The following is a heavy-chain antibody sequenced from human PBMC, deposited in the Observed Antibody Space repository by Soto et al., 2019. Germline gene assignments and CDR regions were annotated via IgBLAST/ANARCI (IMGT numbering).Heavy chain of an antibody. D-gene: IGHD5-18*01. CDR2: IYYSGST. J-gene: IGHJ4*02. V-gene: IGHV4-59*01. Sequence: QVQLQESGPGLVKPSETLSLTCTVSGGSISSYYWSWIRQPPGKGLEWIGYIYYSGSTNYNPSLKSLVTISVDTSKNQFSLKLSSVTAADTAVYYCARDTDTAGGFDSWGQGTLVTVSS. CDR3: ARDTDTAGGFDS. CDR1: GGSISSYY.